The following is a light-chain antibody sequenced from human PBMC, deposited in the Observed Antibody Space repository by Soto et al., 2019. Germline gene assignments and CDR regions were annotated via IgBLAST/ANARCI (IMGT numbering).Light chain of an antibody. Sequence: QLVLTQPRSVSGSPGQSVTISCTGTSSDVGDYKYVSWYRQHPGKAPKLMIYDVSERPSGVPDRFSGSKSGNTASLTISGLQAEDEADYYCCSYAGSYSYVFGTGTKVTVL. CDR3: CSYAGSYSYV. CDR2: DVS. CDR1: SSDVGDYKY. V-gene: IGLV2-11*01. J-gene: IGLJ1*01.